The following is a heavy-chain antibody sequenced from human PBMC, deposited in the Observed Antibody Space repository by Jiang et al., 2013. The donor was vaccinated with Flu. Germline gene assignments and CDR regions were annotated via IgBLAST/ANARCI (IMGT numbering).Heavy chain of an antibody. CDR3: ARVRACGGDCYFFDY. J-gene: IGHJ4*02. V-gene: IGHV1-69*06. CDR1: GDTFSKNT. Sequence: CMASGDTFSKNTIIWVRQAPGQGLEWMAGIIPIVGTTNYAQKFQGRVTITADKSTSTIYMEMSSLRSEDTAVYFCARVRACGGDCYFFDYWGQGTLVTVSS. D-gene: IGHD2-21*02. CDR2: IIPIVGTT.